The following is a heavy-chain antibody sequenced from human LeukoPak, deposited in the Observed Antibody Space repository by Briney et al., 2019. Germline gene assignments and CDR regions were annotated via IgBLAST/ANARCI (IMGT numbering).Heavy chain of an antibody. V-gene: IGHV1-2*02. CDR2: INPNSGGT. CDR1: GYTFTGYY. D-gene: IGHD3-10*01. Sequence: WASVKVSCKASGYTFTGYYMHWVRQAPGQGLEWMGWINPNSGGTNYAQKFQGRVTMTRDTSISTAYMELSRLRSDDTAVYYCALHLGGGSGSSFDYWGQGTLVTVSS. J-gene: IGHJ4*02. CDR3: ALHLGGGSGSSFDY.